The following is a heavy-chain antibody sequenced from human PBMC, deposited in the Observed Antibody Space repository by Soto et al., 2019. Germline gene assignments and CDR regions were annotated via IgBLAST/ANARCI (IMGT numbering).Heavy chain of an antibody. CDR3: ARDLFISSCDLLAAAGPCGLDV. D-gene: IGHD6-13*01. CDR1: GGSFSSYA. Sequence: QVHLVQSGAEVQKPGSSVKVSCKASGGSFSSYAISWVRQAPGQGLEWMGGGIPVFGSANYAQKFQGRITNTADESTSTAYMELSSLGSEDTVVYYCARDLFISSCDLLAAAGPCGLDVWGQGTTVTVSS. V-gene: IGHV1-69*01. J-gene: IGHJ6*02. CDR2: GIPVFGSA.